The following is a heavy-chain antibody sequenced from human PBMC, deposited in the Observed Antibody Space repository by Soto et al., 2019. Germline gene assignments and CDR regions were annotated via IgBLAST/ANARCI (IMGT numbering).Heavy chain of an antibody. CDR2: INPKSGGT. CDR1: GYSFTDYH. V-gene: IGHV1-2*04. J-gene: IGHJ6*02. Sequence: ASVKVSCKASGYSFTDYHIHWVRQAPGQGPEWLGRINPKSGGTSTAQKFQGWVTMTTDTSISTASMELTRLTSDDTAIYYCARGDSTDCSNGVCSFFYDHDMDVWGQGTTVTVSS. CDR3: ARGDSTDCSNGVCSFFYDHDMDV. D-gene: IGHD2-8*01.